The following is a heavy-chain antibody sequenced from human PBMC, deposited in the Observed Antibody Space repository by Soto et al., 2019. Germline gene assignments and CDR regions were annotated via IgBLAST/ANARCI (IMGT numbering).Heavy chain of an antibody. V-gene: IGHV3-23*01. Sequence: LRLSFAASGFTFGSSAMSWVRQAPWKVLEWVSAISGSGGSTYYADSVKGRFTISRDNSKNTLYLQMNSLRAEDPAVYYCAKEGLGEGQKKGSVTMITFVGVIVIHERYFDYWGQGTLVTF. CDR1: GFTFGSSA. J-gene: IGHJ4*02. CDR2: ISGSGGST. CDR3: AKEGLGEGQKKGSVTMITFVGVIVIHERYFDY. D-gene: IGHD3-16*02.